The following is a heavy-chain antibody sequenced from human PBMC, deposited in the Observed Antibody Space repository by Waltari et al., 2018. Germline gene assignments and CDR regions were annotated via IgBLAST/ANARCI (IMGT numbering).Heavy chain of an antibody. V-gene: IGHV3-30*18. CDR2: IWDDGSNK. CDR1: GFTFSSYG. CDR3: AKDRIAAAGFDAFDI. Sequence: QVQLVESGGGVVQPGRSLRPSCAASGFTFSSYGMHWVRQAPGKGLEWVAVIWDDGSNKYYADSVKGRFTISRDNSKNTLYLQMNSLRAEDTAMYYCAKDRIAAAGFDAFDIWGQGTMVTVSS. D-gene: IGHD6-13*01. J-gene: IGHJ3*02.